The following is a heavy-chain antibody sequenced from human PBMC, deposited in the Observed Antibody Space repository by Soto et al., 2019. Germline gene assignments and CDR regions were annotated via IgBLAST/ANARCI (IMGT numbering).Heavy chain of an antibody. CDR3: ARIPRCIAARGYYYYGMDV. CDR2: ISWNSGSI. D-gene: IGHD6-6*01. CDR1: GFTFDDYA. Sequence: GGSLRLSCAASGFTFDDYAMHWVRQAPGKDLEWVSGISWNSGSIGYADSVKGRFTISRDNAKNSLYLQMNSLRAEDTATYYCARIPRCIAARGYYYYGMDVWGQGTTVTVSS. V-gene: IGHV3-9*01. J-gene: IGHJ6*02.